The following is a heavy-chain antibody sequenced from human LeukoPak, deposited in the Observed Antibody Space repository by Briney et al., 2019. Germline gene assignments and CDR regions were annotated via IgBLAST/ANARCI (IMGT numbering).Heavy chain of an antibody. CDR3: AKDKSVSADYYFDY. V-gene: IGHV3-30*04. Sequence: PGGSLRLSCAASGFTFSGYAMHWVRQAPGEGLEWLTVISTDGNDKHYADSVKGRFTVARDNSKNTLLLQMNNVRTEDTAVYYCAKDKSVSADYYFDYWGQGTLVTVSS. CDR1: GFTFSGYA. D-gene: IGHD3-10*01. J-gene: IGHJ4*02. CDR2: ISTDGNDK.